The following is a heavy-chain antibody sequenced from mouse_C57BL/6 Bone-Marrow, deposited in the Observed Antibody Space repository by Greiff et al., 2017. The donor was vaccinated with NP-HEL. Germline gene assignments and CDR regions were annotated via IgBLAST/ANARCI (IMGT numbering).Heavy chain of an antibody. CDR1: GYTFTSYA. CDR2: IYPRSGNT. Sequence: QVQLKESGAELARPGASVKLSCKASGYTFTSYAIYWVNQRPGQGLEWIGYIYPRSGNTYYNEKFKGKATVTADKSSSTAYMQLRSLTSEDAAVYFCARQEDRDYDTRMDYWGQGTSVTVSS. CDR3: ARQEDRDYDTRMDY. J-gene: IGHJ4*01. V-gene: IGHV1-81*01. D-gene: IGHD2-13*01.